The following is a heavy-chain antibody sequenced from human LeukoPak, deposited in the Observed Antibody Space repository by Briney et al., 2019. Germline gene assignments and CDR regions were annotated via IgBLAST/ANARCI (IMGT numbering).Heavy chain of an antibody. D-gene: IGHD3-3*01. CDR1: GFTFSSYS. CDR3: ARYDFWSGYPFDY. Sequence: GGSLRLSCAASGFTFSSYSMSWVRQAPGKGLEWVANIKQDGSEKYYVDSVKGRFTISRDNAKNSLYLQMNSLRAEDTAVYYCARYDFWSGYPFDYWGQGTLVTVSS. J-gene: IGHJ4*02. V-gene: IGHV3-7*01. CDR2: IKQDGSEK.